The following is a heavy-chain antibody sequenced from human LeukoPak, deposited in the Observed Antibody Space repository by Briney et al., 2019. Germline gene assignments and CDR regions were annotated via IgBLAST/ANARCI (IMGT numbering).Heavy chain of an antibody. D-gene: IGHD3-3*01. V-gene: IGHV4-31*03. CDR1: GGSISSGGYY. CDR3: ARGYDFWSGYYYYFDY. J-gene: IGHJ4*02. CDR2: IYYSGST. Sequence: SETLSLTCTVSGGSISSGGYYWSWIRQHPGTGLEWIGYIYYSGSTYYNPSLKSRVTISVDTSKNQFSLKLSSVTAADTAVYYCARGYDFWSGYYYYFDYWGQGTLVTVSS.